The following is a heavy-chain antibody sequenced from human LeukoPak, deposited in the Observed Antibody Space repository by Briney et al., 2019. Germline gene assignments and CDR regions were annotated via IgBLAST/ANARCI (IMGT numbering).Heavy chain of an antibody. J-gene: IGHJ4*02. D-gene: IGHD2-2*01. CDR2: ISYDGSNK. CDR1: GFTFSSYA. CDR3: ARDGDIVVVPAALRYFDY. V-gene: IGHV3-30-3*01. Sequence: GGSLRLSCAASGFTFSSYAMHWVRQAPGKGLEWVAVISYDGSNKYYADSVKGRLTISRDNSKNTLYLQMNSLRAEDTAVYYCARDGDIVVVPAALRYFDYWGQGTLVTVSS.